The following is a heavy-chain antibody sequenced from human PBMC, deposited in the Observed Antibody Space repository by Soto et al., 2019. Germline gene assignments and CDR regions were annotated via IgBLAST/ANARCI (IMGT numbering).Heavy chain of an antibody. CDR2: MSGDGRT. Sequence: GSRRIYFVNSGFRFSDPVMAWVRLAPVKVLEWLSVMSGDGRTLYALSVTGRFTISRDNSKNTLYLQMRSLMAEDAAPYYCVKWHTSNFDSLAVAGFDFWGQGTQVIVSS. V-gene: IGHV3-23*01. CDR1: GFRFSDPV. D-gene: IGHD3-22*01. J-gene: IGHJ4*02. CDR3: VKWHTSNFDSLAVAGFDF.